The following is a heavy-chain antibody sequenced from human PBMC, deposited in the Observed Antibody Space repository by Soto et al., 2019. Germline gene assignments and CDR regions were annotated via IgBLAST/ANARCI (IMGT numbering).Heavy chain of an antibody. D-gene: IGHD3-16*01. CDR1: GYTFTSYG. CDR2: INPYNGNT. J-gene: IGHJ4*02. V-gene: IGHV1-18*01. CDR3: ARDWFGIDY. Sequence: QVQLVQSGAEVKKPGASVKVSCKASGYTFTSYGISWVRQAPGQGLEGMGWINPYNGNTNYAQKLQGRAPMTTDTSSNTAYMVLRSLRSADTAVYHCARDWFGIDYWGQGTLVTVSS.